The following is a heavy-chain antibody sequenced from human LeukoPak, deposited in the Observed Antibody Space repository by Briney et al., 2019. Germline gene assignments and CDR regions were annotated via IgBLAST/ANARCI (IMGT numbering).Heavy chain of an antibody. CDR1: GFTFSSYA. J-gene: IGHJ4*02. V-gene: IGHV3-23*01. CDR2: ISGSGGST. CDR3: AKCGVRFLEWLLPPCY. D-gene: IGHD3-3*01. Sequence: GGSLRLSCAASGFTFSSYAMSWVRQAPGKGLEWVSAISGSGGSTYYADSVKGRFTISRDNSKNTLYLQMNSLRAEDTAVYYCAKCGVRFLEWLLPPCYWGQGTLVTVSS.